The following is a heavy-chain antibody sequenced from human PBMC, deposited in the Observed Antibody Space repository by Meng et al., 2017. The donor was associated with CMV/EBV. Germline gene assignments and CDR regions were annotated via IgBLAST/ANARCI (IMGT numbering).Heavy chain of an antibody. J-gene: IGHJ5*02. CDR3: ARGSKDAFGLRWNWFDP. Sequence: GESLKISFAASGFTFSDYYMSWIRQAPGKGLEWVSYISSSGSTIYYADSVKGRFTISRDNAKNSLYLQMNSLRAEDTAVYYCARGSKDAFGLRWNWFDPWGQGTLVTVSS. CDR1: GFTFSDYY. CDR2: ISSSGSTI. V-gene: IGHV3-11*01. D-gene: IGHD4-23*01.